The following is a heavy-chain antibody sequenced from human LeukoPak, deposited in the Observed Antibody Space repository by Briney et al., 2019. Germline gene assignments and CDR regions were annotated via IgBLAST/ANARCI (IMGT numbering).Heavy chain of an antibody. D-gene: IGHD4-17*01. Sequence: GGPLRLSCAASGFTFSSYAMHWVRQAPGKGLEWVAVISYDGSNKYYADSVKGRFTISRDNSKNTLYLQMNSLRAEDTAVYYCARAYGDYGYYDYWGQGTLVTVSS. CDR1: GFTFSSYA. V-gene: IGHV3-30*04. CDR3: ARAYGDYGYYDY. CDR2: ISYDGSNK. J-gene: IGHJ4*02.